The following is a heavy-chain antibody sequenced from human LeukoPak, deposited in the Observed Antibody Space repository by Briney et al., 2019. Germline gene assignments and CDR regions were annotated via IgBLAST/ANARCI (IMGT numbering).Heavy chain of an antibody. CDR3: ARVTTSTKYYSGMDV. CDR1: GFTFSTYV. D-gene: IGHD1-14*01. J-gene: IGHJ6*02. Sequence: GGSLRISSAGSGFTFSTYVIHWVRQAPGKGLEWAALISYDGNSKYYADSVKGRFTISRDNSRNTVSLPMVSLRAEDTAVYYCARVTTSTKYYSGMDVWGQGTTVNVSS. V-gene: IGHV3-30*03. CDR2: ISYDGNSK.